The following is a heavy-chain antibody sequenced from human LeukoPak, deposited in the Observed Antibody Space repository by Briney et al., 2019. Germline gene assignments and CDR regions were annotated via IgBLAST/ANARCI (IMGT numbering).Heavy chain of an antibody. V-gene: IGHV4-59*08. CDR3: ARQWYYDSSGYPPYYYGMDV. CDR2: IYYSGST. CDR1: GGSIRSYY. Sequence: ESSETLSLTCTVSGGSIRSYYWSWIRQPPGKGLEWIGYIYYSGSTNYNPSLKSRVTISVDTSKNQFSLKLSSVTAADTAVYYCARQWYYDSSGYPPYYYGMDVWGQGTTVTVSS. J-gene: IGHJ6*02. D-gene: IGHD3-22*01.